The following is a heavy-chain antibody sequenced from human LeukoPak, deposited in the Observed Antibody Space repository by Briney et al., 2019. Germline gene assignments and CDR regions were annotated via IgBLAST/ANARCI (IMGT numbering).Heavy chain of an antibody. J-gene: IGHJ4*02. CDR3: ARMEFSTSPPTQDY. Sequence: ASVKVSCKASGYTFTGYYMHWVRQAPGQGLEWMGWIDPDSGGTHSAPKFQGRVTVTRDTSISAGYMELSSLTSDDTAVYYCARMEFSTSPPTQDYWGQGTLVTVAS. V-gene: IGHV1-2*02. CDR2: IDPDSGGT. CDR1: GYTFTGYY. D-gene: IGHD3-3*02.